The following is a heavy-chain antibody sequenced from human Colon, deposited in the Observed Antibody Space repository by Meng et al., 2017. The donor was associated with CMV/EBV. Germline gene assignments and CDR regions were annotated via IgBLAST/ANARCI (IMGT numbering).Heavy chain of an antibody. CDR2: ISMSGKTK. CDR1: RFTFSSYG. V-gene: IGHV3-48*04. Sequence: GESLKISCAASRFTFSSYGMHWVRQAPGKGLEWVSYISMSGKTKYYADSVKGRFTISRDNANNSLNLQMNSLRAEDTAVYYCARGGLGNPWGQGTLVTVSS. J-gene: IGHJ5*02. D-gene: IGHD3-16*01. CDR3: ARGGLGNP.